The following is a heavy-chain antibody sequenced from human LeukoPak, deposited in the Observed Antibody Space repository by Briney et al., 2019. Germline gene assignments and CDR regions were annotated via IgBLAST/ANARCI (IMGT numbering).Heavy chain of an antibody. CDR1: NGSIDSSTDY. D-gene: IGHD3-10*01. J-gene: IGHJ4*02. Sequence: PSETLSLTCSVSNGSIDSSTDYWAWLRQPPGKGLEWIASIYYNGDTYYSPSLKSRAIISVDPSKNLFSLRLTSVTAADTAVYYCARGVAFYFGSGSPNYWGQGTLVTVS. V-gene: IGHV4-39*07. CDR2: IYYNGDT. CDR3: ARGVAFYFGSGSPNY.